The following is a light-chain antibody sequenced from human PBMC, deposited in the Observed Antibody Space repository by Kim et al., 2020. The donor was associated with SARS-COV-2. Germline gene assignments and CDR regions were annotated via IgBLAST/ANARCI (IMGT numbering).Light chain of an antibody. Sequence: GGTVSTTCGSSTGPVTSGHYTYWFQHKPGGAPRTLIYVTHNRRSGGPARVSGALLGGKAALTLSAAQPEDEADYYCLLSYRGGRPRFGGGTQRTVL. J-gene: IGLJ7*01. CDR3: LLSYRGGRPR. CDR2: VTH. CDR1: TGPVTSGHY. V-gene: IGLV7-46*01.